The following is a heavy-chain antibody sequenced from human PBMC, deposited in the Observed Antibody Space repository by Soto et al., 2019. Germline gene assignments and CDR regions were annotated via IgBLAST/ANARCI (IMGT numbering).Heavy chain of an antibody. V-gene: IGHV1-2*02. CDR1: GYTFTGYY. D-gene: IGHD1-26*01. CDR2: INPNSGDT. J-gene: IGHJ6*02. Sequence: ASVKVSCKASGYTFTGYYVHGVRQAPGQGLEWMGWINPNSGDTYLAPRFQGRFTMNRDTSIGTAYMELRGLTSDDTAEYYCAKGGAIVAAGTRVYLYNAMDVWGQGTTVTVSS. CDR3: AKGGAIVAAGTRVYLYNAMDV.